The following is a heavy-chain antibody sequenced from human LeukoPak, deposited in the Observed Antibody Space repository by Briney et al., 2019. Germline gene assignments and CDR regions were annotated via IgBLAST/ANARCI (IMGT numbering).Heavy chain of an antibody. D-gene: IGHD3-16*01. V-gene: IGHV1-2*02. Sequence: GASVKVSCKASGYTLTDYYLHWVRQAPGQGLKWMGWINPNIGATDYAQSFQARVTMTRDTSIGSGYMELTGLESDDTAVYYCARGRRILGGPENAGDFFDYWGQGSLVTVSS. CDR3: ARGRRILGGPENAGDFFDY. CDR1: GYTLTDYY. CDR2: INPNIGAT. J-gene: IGHJ4*01.